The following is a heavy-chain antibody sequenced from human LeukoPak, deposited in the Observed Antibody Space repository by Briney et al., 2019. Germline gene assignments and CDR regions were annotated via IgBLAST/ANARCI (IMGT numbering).Heavy chain of an antibody. CDR3: ASLHYYGSGRPIDY. Sequence: SETLSLTCAVYGGSFSGYYWSWIRQPPGKGLEWIGEINHSGSTNYNPSLKSRVTISVDTSKNQFSLKLSPVTAADTAVYYCASLHYYGSGRPIDYWGQGTLVTVSS. D-gene: IGHD3-10*01. CDR1: GGSFSGYY. J-gene: IGHJ4*02. V-gene: IGHV4-34*01. CDR2: INHSGST.